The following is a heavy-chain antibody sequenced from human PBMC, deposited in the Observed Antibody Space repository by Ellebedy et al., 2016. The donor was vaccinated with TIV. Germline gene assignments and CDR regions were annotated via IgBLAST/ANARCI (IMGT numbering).Heavy chain of an antibody. CDR1: GFTFSSYW. Sequence: GESLKISCATSGFTFSSYWMNSVRQAPGKGLEWVANIKQDGSEKYYVDSVKGRFTISRDNARNSLYLLMDSLRAEDTAVYYCAKDSVPRYHYGMDVWGQGTTVTVSS. CDR2: IKQDGSEK. D-gene: IGHD5/OR15-5a*01. CDR3: AKDSVPRYHYGMDV. V-gene: IGHV3-7*03. J-gene: IGHJ6*02.